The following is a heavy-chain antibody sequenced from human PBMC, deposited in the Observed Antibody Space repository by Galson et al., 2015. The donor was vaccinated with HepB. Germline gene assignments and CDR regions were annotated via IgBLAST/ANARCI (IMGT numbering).Heavy chain of an antibody. D-gene: IGHD3-10*01. CDR2: LNWNSGSI. CDR1: GFTFDDFA. Sequence: SLRLSCAASGFTFDDFAMHWVRQAPGKGLEWVSGLNWNSGSIGYADSVKGRFTISRDNAKNSLYLQMNSLRTEDTALYYCARGRGSHYYGSGSYLDYWGQGTLVSVST. J-gene: IGHJ4*02. CDR3: ARGRGSHYYGSGSYLDY. V-gene: IGHV3-9*01.